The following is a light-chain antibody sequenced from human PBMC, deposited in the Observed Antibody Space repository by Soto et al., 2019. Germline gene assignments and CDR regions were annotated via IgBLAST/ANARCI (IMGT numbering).Light chain of an antibody. CDR2: AAA. Sequence: DIQMTQSPSSLSASVGDRVTITCRASQGIRHDLDWYQQKPAKAPERLIYAAACLQSGVESRFSGSGSGTEFTLTISSLQAEDLATCYCLHYNAYSLTFGEGTKVEIK. CDR3: LHYNAYSLT. V-gene: IGKV1-17*01. CDR1: QGIRHD. J-gene: IGKJ1*01.